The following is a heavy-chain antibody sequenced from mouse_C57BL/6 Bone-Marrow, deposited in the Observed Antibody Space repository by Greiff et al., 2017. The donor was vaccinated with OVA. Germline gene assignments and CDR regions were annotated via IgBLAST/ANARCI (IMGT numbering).Heavy chain of an antibody. V-gene: IGHV1-81*01. Sequence: VQLVESGAELARPGASVKLSCKASGYTFTSYGISWVKQRTGQGLEWIGEIYPRSGNTYYNEKFKGKATLTADKSSSTAYMELRSLTSEDSAVYFCARHPADWYFDVWGTGTTVTVSS. CDR3: ARHPADWYFDV. CDR1: GYTFTSYG. J-gene: IGHJ1*03. CDR2: IYPRSGNT. D-gene: IGHD6-1*01.